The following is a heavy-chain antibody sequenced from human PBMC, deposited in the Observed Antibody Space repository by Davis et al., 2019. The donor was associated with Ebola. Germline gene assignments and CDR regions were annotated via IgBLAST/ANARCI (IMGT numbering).Heavy chain of an antibody. CDR1: GFSFSSYW. J-gene: IGHJ4*02. Sequence: GGSLRLSCAASGFSFSSYWMTWVRQAPGKGLEWVSYISGDSLYTNYADSVRGRLTISRDDAKNSLYLQMNSLRAEDTAIYYCAKHGSTSCYAGVCYFDWWGQGTLVTVSS. D-gene: IGHD2-2*01. CDR3: AKHGSTSCYAGVCYFDW. CDR2: ISGDSLYT. V-gene: IGHV3-21*05.